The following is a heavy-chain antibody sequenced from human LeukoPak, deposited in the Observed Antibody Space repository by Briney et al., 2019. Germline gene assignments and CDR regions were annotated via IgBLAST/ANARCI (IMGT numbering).Heavy chain of an antibody. Sequence: GGSLRLSCAASGFTFSDYSMTWVRQAPGKGLEWVANIRKDGSDKYYVDSVRGRFTISRDNAKNSLFLQMNSLRAEDTAVYYCARYSRTVSTGYWGQGTLVTVSS. CDR3: ARYSRTVSTGY. V-gene: IGHV3-7*01. CDR1: GFTFSDYS. D-gene: IGHD5/OR15-5a*01. J-gene: IGHJ4*02. CDR2: IRKDGSDK.